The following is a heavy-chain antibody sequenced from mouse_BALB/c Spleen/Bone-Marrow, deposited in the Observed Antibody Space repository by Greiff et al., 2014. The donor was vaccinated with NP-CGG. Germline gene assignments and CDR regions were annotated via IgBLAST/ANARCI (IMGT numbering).Heavy chain of an antibody. CDR1: GFNIKDTY. CDR3: ARYLYGYTATSDY. J-gene: IGHJ2*01. CDR2: IDPANGNT. D-gene: IGHD1-2*01. Sequence: EVKLEESGAELVKPGASVKLSCTASGFNIKDTYMHWVKQRPEQGLEWIGRIDPANGNTKYDPKFQGKATITADTSSNTAYLQLSSLTSEDTAVYYCARYLYGYTATSDYWGQGTTLTVSS. V-gene: IGHV14-3*02.